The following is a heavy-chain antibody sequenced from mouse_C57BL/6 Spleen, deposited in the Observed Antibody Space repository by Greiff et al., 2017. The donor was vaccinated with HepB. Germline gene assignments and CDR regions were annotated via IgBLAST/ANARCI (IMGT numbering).Heavy chain of an antibody. CDR2: IDPETGGT. CDR3: TRGGLLRLYFDY. Sequence: VQLQQSGAELVRPGASVTLSCKASGYTFTDYEMHWVKQTPVHGLEWIGAIDPETGGTAYNQKFKGKAILTADKSSSTAYMELRSLTSEDSAVYYCTRGGLLRLYFDYWGQGTTLTVSS. CDR1: GYTFTDYE. D-gene: IGHD1-1*01. J-gene: IGHJ2*01. V-gene: IGHV1-15*01.